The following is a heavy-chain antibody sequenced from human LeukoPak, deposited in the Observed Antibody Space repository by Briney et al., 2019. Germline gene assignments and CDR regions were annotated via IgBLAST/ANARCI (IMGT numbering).Heavy chain of an antibody. Sequence: GGSLRLSCAASGFTFSSYGMTWVRQAPGKGLEWVSYIRSSSSTIYYADSVKGRFTISRDNAKNSLYLQLNSLRAEDTAVYYCARDGKYSSSWYGDYWGQGTLVTVSS. V-gene: IGHV3-48*01. CDR1: GFTFSSYG. CDR3: ARDGKYSSSWYGDY. J-gene: IGHJ4*02. D-gene: IGHD6-13*01. CDR2: IRSSSSTI.